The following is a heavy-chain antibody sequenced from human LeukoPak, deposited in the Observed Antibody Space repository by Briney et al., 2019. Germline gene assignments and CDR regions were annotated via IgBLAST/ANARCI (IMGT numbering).Heavy chain of an antibody. CDR3: VNDLPASGWYS. D-gene: IGHD6-19*01. J-gene: IGHJ4*02. Sequence: GGSLRLSCAGSGFTFTNYMAWVRQAPGMGLEWVSAITGIGDYTYYTDSVKGRFTISRDNSKNTLYLQMNSLRGEDTAIYYCVNDLPASGWYSWGQGTLVTVSS. CDR1: GFTFTNY. V-gene: IGHV3-23*01. CDR2: ITGIGDYT.